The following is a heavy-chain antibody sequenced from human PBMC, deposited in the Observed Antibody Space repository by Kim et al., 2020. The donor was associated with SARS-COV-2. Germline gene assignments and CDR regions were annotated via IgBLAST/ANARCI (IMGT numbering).Heavy chain of an antibody. Sequence: GGSLRLSCATSGFSFSAYDMNWVRQAPGKGLEWLSFITKSSNTIYYADSVKGRLTISRDNAKNSLYLQMNSLRDEETAVYYCVRDRMGGAFDIWGQGTMVTVSS. CDR2: ITKSSNTI. CDR3: VRDRMGGAFDI. J-gene: IGHJ3*02. CDR1: GFSFSAYD. D-gene: IGHD3-16*01. V-gene: IGHV3-48*02.